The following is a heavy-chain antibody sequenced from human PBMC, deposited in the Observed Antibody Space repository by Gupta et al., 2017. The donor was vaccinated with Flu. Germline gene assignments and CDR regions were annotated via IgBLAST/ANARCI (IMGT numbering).Heavy chain of an antibody. V-gene: IGHV3-21*01. CDR1: GFTFSSYS. D-gene: IGHD2-2*01. J-gene: IGHJ4*02. CDR2: ISSSSSYI. CDR3: AREHCSSTSCYADY. Sequence: EVQLVESGGGVVKPGGSLRLACTASGFTFSSYSMNWVRQAPGKGLEWVSSISSSSSYIYYADSVKGRFTISRDNAKNSLYLQMNSLRAEDTAVYYCAREHCSSTSCYADYWGQGTLVTVSS.